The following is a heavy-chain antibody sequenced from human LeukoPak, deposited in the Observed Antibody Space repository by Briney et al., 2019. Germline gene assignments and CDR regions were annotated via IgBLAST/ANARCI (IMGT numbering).Heavy chain of an antibody. CDR1: GYTFTSYD. CDR3: ARADNDYGGNRSDDAFDI. J-gene: IGHJ3*02. CDR2: MNPNSGNT. V-gene: IGHV1-8*01. D-gene: IGHD4-23*01. Sequence: SVKVSCKASGYTFTSYDINWVRQATGQGLEWMGWMNPNSGNTGYAQKFQGRVTMTRNTSISTAYMELSSLRSEDTAVYYCARADNDYGGNRSDDAFDIWGQGTMVTVSS.